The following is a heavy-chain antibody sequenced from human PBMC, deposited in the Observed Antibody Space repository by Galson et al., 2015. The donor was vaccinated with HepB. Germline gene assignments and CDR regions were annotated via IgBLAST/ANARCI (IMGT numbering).Heavy chain of an antibody. CDR3: AREGFEYSSGWPDNWFDP. CDR1: GGSISSYY. D-gene: IGHD6-19*01. CDR2: IYYSGST. V-gene: IGHV4-59*01. J-gene: IGHJ5*02. Sequence: ETLSLTCTVSGGSISSYYWSWIRQPPGKGLEWIGYIYYSGSTNYNPSLKSRVTISVDTSKNQFSLKLSSVTAADTAVYYCAREGFEYSSGWPDNWFDPWGQGTLVTVSS.